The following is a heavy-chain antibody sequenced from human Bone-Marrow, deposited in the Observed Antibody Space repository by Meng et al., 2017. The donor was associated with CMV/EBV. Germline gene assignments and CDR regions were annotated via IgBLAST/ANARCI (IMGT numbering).Heavy chain of an antibody. V-gene: IGHV3-48*04. Sequence: GESLKISCAASGFTFSSYSMNWVRQAPGKGLEWVSYISSSSSTIYYADSVKGRFTISRDNVENSLYLQINSLGAEDTAVYYCVREEGVYFDYWGQGTLVTVSS. CDR3: VREEGVYFDY. CDR2: ISSSSSTI. J-gene: IGHJ4*02. CDR1: GFTFSSYS.